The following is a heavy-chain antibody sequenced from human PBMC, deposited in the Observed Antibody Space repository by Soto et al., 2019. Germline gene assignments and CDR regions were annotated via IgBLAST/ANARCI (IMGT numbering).Heavy chain of an antibody. CDR1: GFTFNAYG. J-gene: IGHJ6*02. CDR3: AKDIIWFGELPSSYGMDV. V-gene: IGHV3-30*18. D-gene: IGHD3-10*01. CDR2: ISYDGGKK. Sequence: GGSLRLSCVASGFTFNAYGMHWVRQAPGQRPQWVAVISYDGGKKFYSDSVKGRFTVSRDNSKDTVSLQMDSLRADDTAVYYCAKDIIWFGELPSSYGMDVWGQGTTVTVSS.